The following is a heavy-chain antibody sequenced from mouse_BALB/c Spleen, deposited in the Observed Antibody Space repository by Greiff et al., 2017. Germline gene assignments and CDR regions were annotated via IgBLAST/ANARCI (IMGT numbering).Heavy chain of an antibody. CDR3: ARGGLPDYAMDY. V-gene: IGHV5-9-4*01. J-gene: IGHJ4*01. D-gene: IGHD5-5*01. CDR2: ISSGGSYT. Sequence: EVKLQESGGGLVKPGGSLKLSCAASGFTFSSYAMSWVRQSPEKRLEWVAEISSGGSYTYYPDTVTGRFTISRDNAKNTLYLEMSSLRSEDTAMYYCARGGLPDYAMDYWGQGTSVTVSS. CDR1: GFTFSSYA.